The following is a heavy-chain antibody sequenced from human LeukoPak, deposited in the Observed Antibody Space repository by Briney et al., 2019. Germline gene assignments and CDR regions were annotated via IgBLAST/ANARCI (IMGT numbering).Heavy chain of an antibody. CDR2: IYYSRST. CDR1: GGSVSSGNYY. J-gene: IGHJ4*02. V-gene: IGHV4-61*01. CDR3: ARVDYGDFSLDY. Sequence: SETLSLTCTDSGGSVSSGNYYWSWIRQPPGKGLEWIGYIYYSRSTNYNPSLKSRVTISVDTSKNQFSLKLSSVTAADTAVYYCARVDYGDFSLDYWGQGTLVTVSS. D-gene: IGHD4-17*01.